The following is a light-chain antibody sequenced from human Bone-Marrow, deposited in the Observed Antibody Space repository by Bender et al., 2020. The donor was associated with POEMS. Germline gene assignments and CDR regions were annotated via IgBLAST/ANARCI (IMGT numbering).Light chain of an antibody. CDR2: NDH. CDR1: NIRTKN. J-gene: IGLJ3*02. Sequence: SYVLTQPPSVSVAPGQTARITCWGSNIRTKNIHWYHQRPGQAPALLVYNDHDRPSGIPERISGANSGKVAALTITRVDVGDEGDYFCQVWDGSTDWVFGGGTKLTVL. CDR3: QVWDGSTDWV. V-gene: IGLV3-21*02.